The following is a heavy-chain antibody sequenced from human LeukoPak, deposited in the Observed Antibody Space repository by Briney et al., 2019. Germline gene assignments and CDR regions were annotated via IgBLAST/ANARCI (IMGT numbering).Heavy chain of an antibody. V-gene: IGHV3-21*01. CDR3: ARLAVRGVIGRGD. D-gene: IGHD3-10*01. Sequence: PGGSLRLSCAASGFTFSSYSMNWVRQAPGKGLEWVSSISSSSYIYYADSVKGRFTISRDNAKNSLYLQMNSLRAEDTAVYYCARLAVRGVIGRGDWGQGTLVTVSS. J-gene: IGHJ4*02. CDR1: GFTFSSYS. CDR2: ISSSSYI.